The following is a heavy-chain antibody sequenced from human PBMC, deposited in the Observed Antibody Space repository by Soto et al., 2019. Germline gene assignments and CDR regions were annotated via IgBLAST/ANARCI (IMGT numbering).Heavy chain of an antibody. J-gene: IGHJ4*02. D-gene: IGHD2-21*02. Sequence: PGGSLRLSCAASGFTFSSYGMHWVRQAPGKGLEWVAVIWYDGSNKYYADSVKGRFTISRDNSKNTLYLQMNSLRAEDTAVYYCARVSPPGVTIGNFDYWGQGTLVTVSS. CDR1: GFTFSSYG. V-gene: IGHV3-33*01. CDR2: IWYDGSNK. CDR3: ARVSPPGVTIGNFDY.